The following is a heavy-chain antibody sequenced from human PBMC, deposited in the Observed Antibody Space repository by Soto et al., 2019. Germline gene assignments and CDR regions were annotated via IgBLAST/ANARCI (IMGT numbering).Heavy chain of an antibody. J-gene: IGHJ4*02. CDR1: GFTFRSYW. CDR2: IKQDGSED. CDR3: ARDPGRRFDY. D-gene: IGHD1-1*01. V-gene: IGHV3-7*03. Sequence: EVHLVESGGGLVQPGGSLRLSGATSGFTFRSYWMTWVRQAPGKGLEWVASIKQDGSEDHYVDSVKGRFTISRDNAENSLYLQMNSLKVDDTAVYYCARDPGRRFDYWGPGTLVTVSS.